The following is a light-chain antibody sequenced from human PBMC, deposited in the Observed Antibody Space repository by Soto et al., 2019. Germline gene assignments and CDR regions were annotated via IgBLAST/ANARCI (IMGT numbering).Light chain of an antibody. Sequence: EIVLTQSPGTLSLSPGERATLSCRASQSVSSSYLAWYQQKPGQAPRLLIYGASNRATGIPDRFSGSGSGTDFTLTISRLEPEDFAVYYCQQYGSSPPGTFGPGTKVDSK. CDR3: QQYGSSPPGT. CDR2: GAS. V-gene: IGKV3-20*01. J-gene: IGKJ3*01. CDR1: QSVSSSY.